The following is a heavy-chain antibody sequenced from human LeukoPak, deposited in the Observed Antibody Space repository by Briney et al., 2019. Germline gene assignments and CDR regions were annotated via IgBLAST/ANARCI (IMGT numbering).Heavy chain of an antibody. J-gene: IGHJ4*02. CDR1: GFTFSDAW. Sequence: GGSLRLSCAASGFTFSDAWMNWVRQAPGKGLEWVGRIKRKTEGGTTDYVAPVKGRFIISRDDSENTLYLQMNSLKTEDTAFYYCTTGNFGPYWGQGTLVTVSS. CDR2: IKRKTEGGTT. CDR3: TTGNFGPY. D-gene: IGHD3-10*01. V-gene: IGHV3-15*07.